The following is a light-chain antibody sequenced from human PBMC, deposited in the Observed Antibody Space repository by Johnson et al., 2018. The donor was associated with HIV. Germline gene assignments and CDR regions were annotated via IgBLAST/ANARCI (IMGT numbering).Light chain of an antibody. V-gene: IGLV1-51*01. Sequence: QSVLTQPPSVSAAPGQKVTISCSGSSSNIGNNYVSWYQQFPGTAPKLLIYDNNKRPSGIPDRFFGSKSGTSATLGITGLQTGDEADYYCGTWDSSLRGGVFGTGTKVTV. CDR2: DNN. J-gene: IGLJ1*01. CDR3: GTWDSSLRGGV. CDR1: SSNIGNNY.